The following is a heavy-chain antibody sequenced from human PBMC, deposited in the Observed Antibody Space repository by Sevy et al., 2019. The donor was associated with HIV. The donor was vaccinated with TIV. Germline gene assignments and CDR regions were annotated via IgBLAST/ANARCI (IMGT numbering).Heavy chain of an antibody. CDR3: VPAAQLRGRNWFDP. J-gene: IGHJ5*02. Sequence: GGSLRLSCAASGFTFSSYAMSWVRQAPGKGLEWVSAISGSGGSTYYADSVKGRFTISRDNSKNTLYLQMNSLRAEDTGVYYCVPAAQLRGRNWFDPWGQGTLVTVSS. CDR1: GFTFSSYA. V-gene: IGHV3-23*01. CDR2: ISGSGGST. D-gene: IGHD2-2*01.